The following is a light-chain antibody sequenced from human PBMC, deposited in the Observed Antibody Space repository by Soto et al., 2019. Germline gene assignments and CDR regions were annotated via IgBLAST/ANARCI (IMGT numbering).Light chain of an antibody. CDR1: NRDVGAYNY. Sequence: QSLLTQPPSVSGTPGRSITIACTGTNRDVGAYNYVSWYQQHPGKAPKLIIREVTNRPSGVSSRFSGSKSGNTASLTISGLQAEDEADYYCCSATGDITYGVGTGTKVTVL. J-gene: IGLJ1*01. CDR3: CSATGDITYG. CDR2: EVT. V-gene: IGLV2-14*01.